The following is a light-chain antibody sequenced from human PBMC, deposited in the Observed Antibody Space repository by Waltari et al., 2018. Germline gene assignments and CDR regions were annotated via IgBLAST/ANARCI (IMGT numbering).Light chain of an antibody. CDR3: SSYITTNTLEL. CDR1: ISAVGTYNY. V-gene: IGLV2-14*03. J-gene: IGLJ3*02. Sequence: QSALTQPASVSGSPGQSITISCTGTISAVGTYNYVSWYQQHPGKAPKLLLDDVSYRPSGVSYRFSGSKSGNTASLTISGLQAEDEADYYCSSYITTNTLELFGGGTSLTVL. CDR2: DVS.